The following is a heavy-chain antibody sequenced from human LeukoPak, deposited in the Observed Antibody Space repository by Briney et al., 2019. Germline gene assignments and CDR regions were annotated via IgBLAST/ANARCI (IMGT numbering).Heavy chain of an antibody. D-gene: IGHD5-12*01. CDR2: IYYSGST. Sequence: SETLSLTCTVSGGSISSYYWSWIRQPPGKGLEWIGYIYYSGSTNYNPSLKSRVTISVDTSKNQFSLKLSSVTAADTAVYYCASLGYSGYDNWFDPWGQGTLVTVSS. CDR1: GGSISSYY. J-gene: IGHJ5*02. CDR3: ASLGYSGYDNWFDP. V-gene: IGHV4-59*01.